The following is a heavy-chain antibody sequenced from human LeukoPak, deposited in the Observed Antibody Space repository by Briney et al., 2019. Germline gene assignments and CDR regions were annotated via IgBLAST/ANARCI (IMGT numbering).Heavy chain of an antibody. D-gene: IGHD4-17*01. CDR1: GYTFTGYY. J-gene: IGHJ6*03. V-gene: IGHV1-2*02. Sequence: ASVKVSCKASGYTFTGYYVHWVRQAPGQGLEWMGWINPNSGGTNYAQKFQGRVTMTRDTSISTAYMELSRLRSDDTAVYYCARDQFRRTVTTNYYYYYYMDVWGKGTTVTVSS. CDR2: INPNSGGT. CDR3: ARDQFRRTVTTNYYYYYYMDV.